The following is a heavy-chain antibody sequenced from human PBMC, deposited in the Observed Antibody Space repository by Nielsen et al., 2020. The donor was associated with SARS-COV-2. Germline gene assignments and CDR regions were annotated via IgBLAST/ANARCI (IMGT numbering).Heavy chain of an antibody. D-gene: IGHD3-10*01. CDR1: GGSISSSSYY. V-gene: IGHV4-39*01. CDR3: ERPRRGYYGSGNEFDY. Sequence: SETLSLTCTVSGGSISSSSYYWGWIRQPPGKGLEWIGSIYYSGSTYYNPSLKSRVTISVDTSKNQFSLKLSSVTAADTAVYYCERPRRGYYGSGNEFDYWGQGTLVTVSS. CDR2: IYYSGST. J-gene: IGHJ4*02.